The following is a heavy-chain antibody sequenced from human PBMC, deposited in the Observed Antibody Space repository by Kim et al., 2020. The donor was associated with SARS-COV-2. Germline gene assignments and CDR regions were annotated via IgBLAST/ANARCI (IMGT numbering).Heavy chain of an antibody. D-gene: IGHD3-22*01. J-gene: IGHJ4*02. V-gene: IGHV3-66*02. CDR3: ARDGAPDSSGYFGY. CDR1: GFTVSSNY. Sequence: GGSLRLSCAASGFTVSSNYMSWVRQAPGKGLEWVSVIYSGGSTYYADSVKGRFTISRDNSKNTLYLQMNSLRAEDTAVYYCARDGAPDSSGYFGYWGQGTLVTVSS. CDR2: IYSGGST.